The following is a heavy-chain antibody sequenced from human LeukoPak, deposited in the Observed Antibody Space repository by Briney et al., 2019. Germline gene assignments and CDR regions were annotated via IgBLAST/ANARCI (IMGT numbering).Heavy chain of an antibody. J-gene: IGHJ4*02. CDR2: IYYSGCT. V-gene: IGHV4-59*01. D-gene: IGHD3-10*01. CDR3: ARGLSGRGHYSDY. CDR1: GGSINSYY. Sequence: SETLSLTCTVSGGSINSYYWSWIRQSPGKGLEWIGYIYYSGCTDYNPSLKSRVTISVDTSKNQFSLKLSSVTAADTAVYYCARGLSGRGHYSDYWGQGALVTVSS.